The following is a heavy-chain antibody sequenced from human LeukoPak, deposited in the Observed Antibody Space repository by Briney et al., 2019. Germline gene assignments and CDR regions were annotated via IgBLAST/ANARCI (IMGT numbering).Heavy chain of an antibody. CDR3: AKVHSGSYYSSFDY. Sequence: ASVKVSCKASGYTFTGYYMHWVRQAPGQGLEWMGWINPNSGGTNYAQKFQGRVTMTRDTSISTAYMELSRLRSDDTAVYYCAKVHSGSYYSSFDYWGQGTLVTVSS. CDR1: GYTFTGYY. D-gene: IGHD3-10*01. CDR2: INPNSGGT. J-gene: IGHJ4*02. V-gene: IGHV1-2*02.